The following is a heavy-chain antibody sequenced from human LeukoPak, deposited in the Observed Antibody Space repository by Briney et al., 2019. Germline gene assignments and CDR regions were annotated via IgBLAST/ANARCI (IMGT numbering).Heavy chain of an antibody. CDR1: GGSISSSSYY. CDR2: IYYSGST. J-gene: IGHJ4*02. CDR3: ARDWARDYYDSSGYRDY. Sequence: SETLPLTCTVSGGSISSSSYYWGWIRQPPGKGLEWIGSIYYSGSTYYNPSLKSRVTISVDTSKNQFSLKLSSVTAADTAVYYCARDWARDYYDSSGYRDYWGQGTLVTVSS. D-gene: IGHD3-22*01. V-gene: IGHV4-39*07.